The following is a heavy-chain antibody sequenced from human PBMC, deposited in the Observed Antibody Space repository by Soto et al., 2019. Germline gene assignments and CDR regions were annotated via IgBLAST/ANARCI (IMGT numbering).Heavy chain of an antibody. CDR1: GYTFTRYG. CDR2: ISGYNGDT. J-gene: IGHJ6*02. V-gene: IGHV1-18*01. D-gene: IGHD2-8*01. CDR3: AKNGQPPYYYYGMDV. Sequence: QGQLVQSGGEVKKRGASVKVSCKASGYTFTRYGISWVRQAPGQGLEWMGWISGYNGDTKYAQKFQGRVTMTVDTSTTTAYMELRSLTSDDRAVYYCAKNGQPPYYYYGMDVWGQGTTVTVSS.